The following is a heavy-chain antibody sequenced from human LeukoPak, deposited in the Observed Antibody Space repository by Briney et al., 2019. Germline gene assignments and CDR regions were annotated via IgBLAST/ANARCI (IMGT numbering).Heavy chain of an antibody. CDR3: ARGADGVSSNSRGWFDP. CDR2: VSTSSSYI. J-gene: IGHJ5*02. Sequence: GGSLRLSCAASGFTFNRYNMNWVRRAPGKGLEWVSSVSTSSSYIYYADSVRGRFTISRDNAKNSLYLQMNSLRAEDTAVYSCARGADGVSSNSRGWFDPWGQGTLVTVSS. D-gene: IGHD2-15*01. CDR1: GFTFNRYN. V-gene: IGHV3-21*01.